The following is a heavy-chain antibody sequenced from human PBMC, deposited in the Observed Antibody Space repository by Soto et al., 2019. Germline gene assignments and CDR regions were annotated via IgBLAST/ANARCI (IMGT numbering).Heavy chain of an antibody. CDR1: GFTFSSYS. Sequence: GGSLRLSCAASGFTFSSYSMNWVRQAPGKGLEWVSYISSSSSTIYYADSVKGRFTISRDNAKNSLYLQMNSLTAEDTAVYYCARDNPHPSGSYYKEVFDYWGQGTLVTVSS. CDR2: ISSSSSTI. D-gene: IGHD3-10*01. J-gene: IGHJ4*02. V-gene: IGHV3-48*01. CDR3: ARDNPHPSGSYYKEVFDY.